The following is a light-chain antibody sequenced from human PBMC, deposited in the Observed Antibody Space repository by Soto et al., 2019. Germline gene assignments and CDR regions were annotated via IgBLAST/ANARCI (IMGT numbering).Light chain of an antibody. CDR2: GAS. V-gene: IGKV3-20*01. CDR1: QSVSSSY. J-gene: IGKJ3*01. Sequence: EIELTQSPGTLSLSPGERATLSCRASQSVSSSYLAWYQQKPGQAHRLLIYGASSRATGLPDMCGGSGAGTDFPLIISLLDPEDFAVYYCQQYGSSPLFGPGTKVDIK. CDR3: QQYGSSPL.